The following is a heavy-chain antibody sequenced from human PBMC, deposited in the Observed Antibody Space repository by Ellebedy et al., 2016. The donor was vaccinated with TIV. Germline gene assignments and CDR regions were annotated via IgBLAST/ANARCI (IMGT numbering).Heavy chain of an antibody. Sequence: GGSLRLSCAASGFTFSTNAMHWVRQAPGKGLEWVSYISSSSSYKYYADSLKGRFTISRDNAKNSLYLQMNSLRAEDTAVYYCARDRWTLADYGMDVWGQGTTVTVSS. D-gene: IGHD4-23*01. J-gene: IGHJ6*02. CDR3: ARDRWTLADYGMDV. V-gene: IGHV3-21*01. CDR1: GFTFSTNA. CDR2: ISSSSSYK.